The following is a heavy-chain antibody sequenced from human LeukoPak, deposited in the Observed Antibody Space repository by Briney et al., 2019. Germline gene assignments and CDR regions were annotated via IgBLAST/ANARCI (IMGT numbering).Heavy chain of an antibody. CDR1: GFTFSTYW. Sequence: GGSLRLSCTASGFTFSTYWMHWVRQAPGKGLEWVSAISGSGGSTYYADSVKGRFTISRDNSKNTPYLQMNSLRAEGTAVYYCAKDLVPAARVWDFDYWGQGTLVTVSS. J-gene: IGHJ4*02. CDR3: AKDLVPAARVWDFDY. V-gene: IGHV3-23*01. D-gene: IGHD2-2*01. CDR2: ISGSGGST.